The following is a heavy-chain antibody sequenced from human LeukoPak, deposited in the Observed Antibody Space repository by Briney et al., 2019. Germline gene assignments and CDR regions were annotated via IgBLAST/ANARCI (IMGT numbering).Heavy chain of an antibody. CDR3: ARQPGGVSWFDP. J-gene: IGHJ5*02. CDR1: GFTFSIYV. Sequence: GGSLRLSCAASGFTFSIYVMHWVRQAPGKGLEWVAFVSNDGVNKYYADSVKGRFTISRDNSKNTLYLQMSSLRPEDTAMYYCARQPGGVSWFDPWGQGTLVTVSS. D-gene: IGHD3-16*01. CDR2: VSNDGVNK. V-gene: IGHV3-30-3*01.